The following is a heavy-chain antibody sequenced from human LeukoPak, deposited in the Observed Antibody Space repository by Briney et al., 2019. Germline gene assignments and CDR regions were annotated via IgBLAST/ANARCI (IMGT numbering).Heavy chain of an antibody. J-gene: IGHJ5*02. CDR3: ARGYYGSGSYRIRPNWFDP. CDR2: IYSGGST. CDR1: GFTVSSNY. V-gene: IGHV3-66*01. D-gene: IGHD3-10*01. Sequence: GGSLRLSCAASGFTVSSNYMSWVRQAPGKGLEWVSVIYSGGSTYYADSVKGRFTISRDNSKNSLYLQMNSLRAEDTAVYYCARGYYGSGSYRIRPNWFDPWGQGTLVTVSS.